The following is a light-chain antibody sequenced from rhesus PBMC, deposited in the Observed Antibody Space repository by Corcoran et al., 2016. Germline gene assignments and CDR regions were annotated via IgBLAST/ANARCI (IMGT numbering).Light chain of an antibody. Sequence: DIQVTQSPSSLSASVGDRVTITCRASEHVHKFLNWYQQKPGKAPKVLIYKASSLHSGVPSRFSGSGSGTDYTFIISSLQPEEVATYYCQHGYGTPWTFGQGTKVEIK. J-gene: IGKJ1*01. V-gene: IGKV1-74*01. CDR2: KAS. CDR3: QHGYGTPWT. CDR1: EHVHKF.